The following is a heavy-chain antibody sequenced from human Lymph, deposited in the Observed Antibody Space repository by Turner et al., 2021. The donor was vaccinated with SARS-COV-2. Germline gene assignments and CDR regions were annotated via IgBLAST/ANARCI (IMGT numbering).Heavy chain of an antibody. V-gene: IGHV3-33*01. CDR2: IWYDGSNK. CDR3: ARVKGYNGYDLRYYYGMDV. D-gene: IGHD5-12*01. Sequence: QVQLVESGGGVVQPGWSLRLSCAASAFTFSSYGMHWVRQAPGKGLEWVAVIWYDGSNKYYADSVKGRFTISRDNSKNTLYLQMNSLRAEDTAVYYCARVKGYNGYDLRYYYGMDVWGQGTTVTVSS. CDR1: AFTFSSYG. J-gene: IGHJ6*02.